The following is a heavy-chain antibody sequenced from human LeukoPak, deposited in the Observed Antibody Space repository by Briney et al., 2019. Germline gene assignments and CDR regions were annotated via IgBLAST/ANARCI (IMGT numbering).Heavy chain of an antibody. J-gene: IGHJ5*02. CDR1: GGSIRSYY. D-gene: IGHD3-10*01. Sequence: SETRSLTGTVSGGSIRSYYWSWIRQPPGKGLEWIGYIYNNGYRGSTNYNPSLKSRVTISVDTSKGQFSLKLTSVTAADTAVYYCARHPLISWFAPWGQGTLVTLSP. V-gene: IGHV4-59*08. CDR3: ARHPLISWFAP. CDR2: IYNNGYRGST.